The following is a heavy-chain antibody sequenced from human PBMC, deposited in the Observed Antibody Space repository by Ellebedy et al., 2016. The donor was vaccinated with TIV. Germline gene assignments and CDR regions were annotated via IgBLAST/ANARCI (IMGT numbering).Heavy chain of an antibody. CDR3: ARGDIAVAGTDYYGMDV. V-gene: IGHV1-2*04. J-gene: IGHJ6*02. Sequence: ASVKVSXXASGYTFTSYAMHWVRQAPGQGLEWMGWINPNSGGTNYAQKFQGWVTMTRDTSISTAYMELSRLRSDDTAVYYCARGDIAVAGTDYYGMDVWGQGTTVTVSS. CDR1: GYTFTSYA. CDR2: INPNSGGT. D-gene: IGHD6-19*01.